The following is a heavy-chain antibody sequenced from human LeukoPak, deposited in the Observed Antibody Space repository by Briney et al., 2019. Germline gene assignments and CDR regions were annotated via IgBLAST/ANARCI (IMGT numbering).Heavy chain of an antibody. CDR3: ARVPPYYYDSSGYYFDY. V-gene: IGHV1-2*02. Sequence: ASVKVSCKASGYTFTGYYMHWVRQAPGQGLEWMGWINPNSGGTNYAQKFQGRVTMTRDTSISTAYMELSRLRSDDRAVYYCARVPPYYYDSSGYYFDYWGEGTLVTVSS. J-gene: IGHJ4*02. D-gene: IGHD3-22*01. CDR2: INPNSGGT. CDR1: GYTFTGYY.